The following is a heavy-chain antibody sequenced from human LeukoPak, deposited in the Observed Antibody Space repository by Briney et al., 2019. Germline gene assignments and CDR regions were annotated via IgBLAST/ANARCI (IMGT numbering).Heavy chain of an antibody. CDR2: ISWNSDSR. J-gene: IGHJ5*02. CDR1: GFIFNNYA. D-gene: IGHD3-9*01. Sequence: ARSLRLSCTVSGFIFNNYAIHWVRRAPGKGLEWVSGISWNSDSRSYADSVKGRFTISRDNAKNSLYLQMNSLRVEDTVFYYCVKSSYDILTCYLDPWGQGTPVIVSS. V-gene: IGHV3-9*01. CDR3: VKSSYDILTCYLDP.